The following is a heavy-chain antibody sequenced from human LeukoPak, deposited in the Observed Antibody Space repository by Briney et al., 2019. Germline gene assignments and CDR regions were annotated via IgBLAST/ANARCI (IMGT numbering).Heavy chain of an antibody. V-gene: IGHV4-59*01. CDR1: GASISVSS. CDR3: VRGYGWYNL. CDR2: VHYSGRT. J-gene: IGHJ4*02. Sequence: PSETLSLTCTVSGASISVSSWSWIRQPPGKGMEWIGYVHYSGRTNYSPSLKSRATILMDTSKNQFSLHLTSVTAADTAVYFCVRGYGWYNLWDLGTLVTVSS. D-gene: IGHD6-19*01.